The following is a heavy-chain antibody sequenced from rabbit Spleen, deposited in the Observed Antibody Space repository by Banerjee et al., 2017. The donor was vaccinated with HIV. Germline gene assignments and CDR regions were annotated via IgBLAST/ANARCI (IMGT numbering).Heavy chain of an antibody. J-gene: IGHJ4*01. D-gene: IGHD1-1*01. Sequence: QEQLVESGGGLVKPEGSLTLTCKASGFSFSDRDVMCWVRQAPGKGLQWIACINAYTGKPVYATWAKGRFTISRTSSTSVTLQMPSLTAADTATYFCARDLVAVIGWNFSLWGPGTLVTVS. CDR1: GFSFSDRDV. CDR3: ARDLVAVIGWNFSL. V-gene: IGHV1S45*01. CDR2: INAYTGKP.